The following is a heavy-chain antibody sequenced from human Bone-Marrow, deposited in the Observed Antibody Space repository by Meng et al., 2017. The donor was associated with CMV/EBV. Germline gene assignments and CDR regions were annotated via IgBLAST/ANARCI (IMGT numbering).Heavy chain of an antibody. CDR3: ARSGRTKARPAYYYGMDV. Sequence: SETLSLTCTVSGYSTSSDYYWGWIRQPPGKGLEWITSMYHTGNTYYNPSLRSRVSISVDTSKNQFSLRLSSVTAADTAVYYCARSGRTKARPAYYYGMDVWGQGTTVTVSS. CDR2: MYHTGNT. CDR1: GYSTSSDYY. D-gene: IGHD6-6*01. V-gene: IGHV4-38-2*02. J-gene: IGHJ6*02.